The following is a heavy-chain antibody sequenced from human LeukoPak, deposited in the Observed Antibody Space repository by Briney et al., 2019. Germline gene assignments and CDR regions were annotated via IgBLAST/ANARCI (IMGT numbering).Heavy chain of an antibody. Sequence: ASVKVSCNASGYTFTTYYMHWMRQAPGQGLEWIGIINPGDGTTRYRQKFQGRVTMTRDTSTRTVYMELSSLKSDDTAVYYCARVVRVGLTSFDSWGQGTLVTVSS. J-gene: IGHJ4*02. CDR3: ARVVRVGLTSFDS. CDR1: GYTFTTYY. D-gene: IGHD4/OR15-4a*01. CDR2: INPGDGTT. V-gene: IGHV1-46*01.